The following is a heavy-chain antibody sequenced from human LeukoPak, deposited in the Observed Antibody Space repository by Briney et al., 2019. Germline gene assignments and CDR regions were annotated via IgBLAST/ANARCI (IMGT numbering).Heavy chain of an antibody. CDR1: GFTFSSYW. J-gene: IGHJ5*02. D-gene: IGHD6-19*01. CDR2: ISYDGSNK. CDR3: ARDNRVFIAVAGTNWFDP. Sequence: GGSLRLSCAASGFTFSSYWMHWVRQAPGKGLGWVAVISYDGSNKYYADSVKGRFTISRDNSKNTLYLQMNSLRAEDTAVYYCARDNRVFIAVAGTNWFDPWGQGTLVTVSS. V-gene: IGHV3-30*03.